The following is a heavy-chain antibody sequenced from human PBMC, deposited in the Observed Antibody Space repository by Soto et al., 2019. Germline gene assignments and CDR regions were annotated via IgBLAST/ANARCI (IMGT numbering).Heavy chain of an antibody. J-gene: IGHJ6*02. CDR3: ARDELYSSSSYHYGMDV. D-gene: IGHD6-6*01. CDR2: IIPIFCTA. Sequence: QVQLVQSGAEVKKPGSSVKVSCKASGGTFSSYAISWVRQAPGQGLEWMGGIIPIFCTANYAQKFQGRVTITADESTSTAYMELSSLRSEDTAVYYCARDELYSSSSYHYGMDVWGQGTTVTVSS. CDR1: GGTFSSYA. V-gene: IGHV1-69*01.